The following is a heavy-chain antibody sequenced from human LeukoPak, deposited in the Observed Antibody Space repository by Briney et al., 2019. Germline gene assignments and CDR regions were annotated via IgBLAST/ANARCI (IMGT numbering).Heavy chain of an antibody. J-gene: IGHJ4*02. Sequence: PSETLSLTCTVSGTSISSYYWSWIRQPPGKGLDWIGYIYYSGSTNYNPSLKGRVTISVDTSKNQFSLKLSSVTAADTAVYYCASMDSSGWPFDYWGQGTLVTVSS. CDR2: IYYSGST. V-gene: IGHV4-59*01. D-gene: IGHD6-19*01. CDR1: GTSISSYY. CDR3: ASMDSSGWPFDY.